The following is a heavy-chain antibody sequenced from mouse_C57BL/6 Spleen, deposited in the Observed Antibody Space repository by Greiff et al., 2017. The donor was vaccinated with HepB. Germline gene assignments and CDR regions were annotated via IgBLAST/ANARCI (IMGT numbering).Heavy chain of an antibody. CDR3: ARGGKNSPDY. V-gene: IGHV1-69*01. J-gene: IGHJ2*01. CDR1: GYTFTSYW. CDR2: IDPSDSYT. Sequence: VQLQQSGAELVMPGASVKLSCKASGYTFTSYWMHWVKQRPGQGLEWIGEIDPSDSYTNYHQKFKGKSTLTVDKSSSTAYMQLSSLTSEDSAVDYCARGGKNSPDYWGQGTTLTGAS.